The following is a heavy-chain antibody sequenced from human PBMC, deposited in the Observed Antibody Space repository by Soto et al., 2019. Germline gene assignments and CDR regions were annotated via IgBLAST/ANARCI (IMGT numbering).Heavy chain of an antibody. CDR2: IIRYDGYT. CDR3: ARGGYYDSSGARNYYFYGMNV. J-gene: IGHJ6*02. V-gene: IGHV1-18*01. D-gene: IGHD3-22*01. CDR1: GYTFASYG. Sequence: QFQLVQSGAEVKKPGASVKVSCKASGYTFASYGTLLVREAPGQGLEWLGCIIRYDGYTHYAQILQGRVSMTTDTSTKTAYMQMRSLRSDVTAMYYCARGGYYDSSGARNYYFYGMNVWGQGTTVTVSS.